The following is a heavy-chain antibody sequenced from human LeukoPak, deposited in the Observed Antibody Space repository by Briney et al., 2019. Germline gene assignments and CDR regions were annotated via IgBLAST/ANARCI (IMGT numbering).Heavy chain of an antibody. D-gene: IGHD3-22*01. CDR3: ARDKGYDSSGYDIGY. CDR1: GYTFTSYG. V-gene: IGHV1-2*02. Sequence: GASVKVSCKASGYTFTSYGISWVRQAPGQGLEWMGWINPNSGGTNYAQKFQGRVTMTRDTSISTAYMELSRLRSDDTAVYYCARDKGYDSSGYDIGYWGQGTLVTVSS. CDR2: INPNSGGT. J-gene: IGHJ4*02.